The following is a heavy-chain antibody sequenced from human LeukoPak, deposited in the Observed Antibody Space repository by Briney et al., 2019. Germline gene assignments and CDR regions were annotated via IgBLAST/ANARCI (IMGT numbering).Heavy chain of an antibody. CDR3: ARASSGWNHEGY. J-gene: IGHJ4*02. CDR2: INPNSGGT. D-gene: IGHD1-14*01. V-gene: IGHV1-2*02. Sequence: ASVKVSCKASGYTFTGYYMHWVRQAPGQGLEWMGWINPNSGGTNYAQKFQGRVIMTRDTSISTAYMELSRLRSDDTAVYYCARASSGWNHEGYWGQGTLVTVSS. CDR1: GYTFTGYY.